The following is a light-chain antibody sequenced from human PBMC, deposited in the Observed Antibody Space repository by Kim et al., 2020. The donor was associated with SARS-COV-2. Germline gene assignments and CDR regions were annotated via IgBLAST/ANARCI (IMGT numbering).Light chain of an antibody. CDR2: GAS. J-gene: IGKJ4*01. CDR3: QQYGDLPLT. Sequence: SPGQRATLSSRASQSVTSSFLAWYQQKPGQAPRLLIYGASSRATGIADRCSGRGSGTDFTLTISRLQPEDFAVYYCQQYGDLPLTFGGVTKVDI. V-gene: IGKV3-20*01. CDR1: QSVTSSF.